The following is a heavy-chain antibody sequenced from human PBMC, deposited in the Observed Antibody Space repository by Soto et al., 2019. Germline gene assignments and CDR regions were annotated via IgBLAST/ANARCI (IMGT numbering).Heavy chain of an antibody. D-gene: IGHD2-21*01. V-gene: IGHV4-39*01. J-gene: IGHJ2*01. CDR2: IYYSGST. CDR1: GGSISSSSYY. CDR3: SRRVVAYFDL. Sequence: QLQLQESGPGLVKPSETLSLTCTVSGGSISSSSYYWGWIRQPPGKGLEWIGSIYYSGSTYYNPSLKSRVTISVDTSKSQLSLKLISVTAADTAVYYCSRRVVAYFDLWGRGTLDTVSS.